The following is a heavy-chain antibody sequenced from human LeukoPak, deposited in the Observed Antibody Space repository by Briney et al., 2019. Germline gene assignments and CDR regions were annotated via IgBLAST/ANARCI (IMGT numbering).Heavy chain of an antibody. CDR3: AKEKGVQSDPQSPFDP. J-gene: IGHJ5*02. Sequence: GGSLRLSCAASGFTFNTYAMSWVRQAPGKGLEWVATVTASGEITYYADSAKGRFTISRDNSKTTVSVQMNRLTAVDTALYYCAKEKGVQSDPQSPFDPWGQGTLVTVSS. D-gene: IGHD1-1*01. CDR1: GFTFNTYA. CDR2: VTASGEIT. V-gene: IGHV3-23*01.